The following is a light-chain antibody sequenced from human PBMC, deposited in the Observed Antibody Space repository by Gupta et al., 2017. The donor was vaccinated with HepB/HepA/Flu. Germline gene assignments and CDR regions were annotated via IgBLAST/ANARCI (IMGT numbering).Light chain of an antibody. CDR3: HQNDSLPFT. CDR1: QDIRKF. Sequence: EIEMKQSPSSLSASIGDRVSITCQSSQDIRKFLNWFQHTPGRAPQLLLYGVSNLQEGFPSRFIGSVSGTLFSLAIGLHQPDFIVTYYCHQNDSLPFTFGQGTKLEI. CDR2: GVS. V-gene: IGKV1-33*01. J-gene: IGKJ2*01.